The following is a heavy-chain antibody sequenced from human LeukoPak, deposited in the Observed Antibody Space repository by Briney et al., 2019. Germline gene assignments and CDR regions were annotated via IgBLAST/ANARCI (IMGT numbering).Heavy chain of an antibody. CDR2: ISGSGGST. V-gene: IGHV3-23*01. CDR1: GFTFSSYA. Sequence: PGGSLRLSCAASGFTFSSYAMSWVRQAPGKGLEWVSAISGSGGSTYYADSVKGRFTISRDNSKNTLYLQMNSLGAEDTAVYYCAKAALGYCSSTSCSQHFQHRGQGTLVTVSS. D-gene: IGHD2-2*01. J-gene: IGHJ1*01. CDR3: AKAALGYCSSTSCSQHFQH.